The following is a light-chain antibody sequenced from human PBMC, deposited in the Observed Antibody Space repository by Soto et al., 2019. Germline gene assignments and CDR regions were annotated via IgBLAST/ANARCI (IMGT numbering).Light chain of an antibody. Sequence: EIVMTQSPATLSVSPGERATLSCRASQSVSSNLAWYQQKPGQAPRLLIYGASTRATGIPARFSGSGYGTEFTLTISSLQSEDFAVYYCQQYNNWWTFGQGTTVEIK. CDR3: QQYNNWWT. V-gene: IGKV3-15*01. J-gene: IGKJ1*01. CDR2: GAS. CDR1: QSVSSN.